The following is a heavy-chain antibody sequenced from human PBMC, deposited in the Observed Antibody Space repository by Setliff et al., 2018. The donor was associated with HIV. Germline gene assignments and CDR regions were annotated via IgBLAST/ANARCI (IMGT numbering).Heavy chain of an antibody. V-gene: IGHV3-48*03. CDR2: ISNTAGTI. D-gene: IGHD5-18*01. J-gene: IGHJ3*01. CDR1: GFTLSQYD. CDR3: ARREYNYVPRAFDL. Sequence: GGSLRLSCEASGFTLSQYDMNWVRQAPGKGLEWLSYISNTAGTIHYGDSVKGRFTISRDNAKNSVYLQMNSLRAEDTAVYYCARREYNYVPRAFDLWGQGTMVTLSS.